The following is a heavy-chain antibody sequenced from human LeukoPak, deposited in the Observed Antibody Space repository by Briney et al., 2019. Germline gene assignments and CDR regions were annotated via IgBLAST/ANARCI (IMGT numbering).Heavy chain of an antibody. V-gene: IGHV4-59*12. CDR2: IYYSGSI. CDR3: ARGSRRSYFDY. CDR1: GGSISTYY. J-gene: IGHJ4*02. Sequence: SETLSLTCTVSGGSISTYYWSWIRQSPGKGLEWIGHIYYSGSIKYNPSLKSRVTISIDTSKNQFSLNLSSVTAADTAVYSCARGSRRSYFDYWGPGALVLVSS.